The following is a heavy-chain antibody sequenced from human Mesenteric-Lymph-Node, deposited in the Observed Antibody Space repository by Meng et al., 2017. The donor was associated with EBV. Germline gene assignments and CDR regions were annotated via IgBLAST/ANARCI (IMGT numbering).Heavy chain of an antibody. CDR1: GGSFSGYY. CDR3: ARQGYCRTTTCSTWFDP. Sequence: QGPLAQWGAVLLKPSETLSLTCDGYGGSFSGYYWSWIRQPPEKGLEWIGEIDDSGSTNYNPSLKSRVTILIDTSKNQFSLKLNAVTAADTALYYCARQGYCRTTTCSTWFDPWGQGTLVTVSS. D-gene: IGHD2-2*01. J-gene: IGHJ5*02. CDR2: IDDSGST. V-gene: IGHV4-34*01.